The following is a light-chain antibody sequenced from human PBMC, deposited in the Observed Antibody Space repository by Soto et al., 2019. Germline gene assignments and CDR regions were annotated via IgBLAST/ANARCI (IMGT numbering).Light chain of an antibody. Sequence: DIQMTHSPSSLSASVGYRFNITCRASQSISSYLNWYLQKKGKAPNLLIYAAASLQSGVPSRLSGSGYGTDLTITISSMQTEDFETYYCQQSYSTPWTFGQGTKVDIK. CDR3: QQSYSTPWT. CDR2: AAA. CDR1: QSISSY. V-gene: IGKV1-39*01. J-gene: IGKJ1*01.